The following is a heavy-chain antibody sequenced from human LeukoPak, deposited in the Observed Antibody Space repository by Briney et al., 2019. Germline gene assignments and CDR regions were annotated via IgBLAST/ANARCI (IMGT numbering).Heavy chain of an antibody. D-gene: IGHD6-6*01. V-gene: IGHV3-21*01. CDR1: GFTFSSYS. J-gene: IGHJ3*02. Sequence: GGSLRLSCAASGFTFSSYSMNWVRQAPGKGLEWVSSISSSSSYIYYADSVKGRFTISRDNAQNSMYLQMNSLRAEDTAVYYCGRVGGRSKAAKGDAFDIWGQGTMVVVSS. CDR3: GRVGGRSKAAKGDAFDI. CDR2: ISSSSSYI.